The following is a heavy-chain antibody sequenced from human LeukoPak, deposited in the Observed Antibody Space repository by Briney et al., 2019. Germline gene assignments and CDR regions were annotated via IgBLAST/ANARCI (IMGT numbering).Heavy chain of an antibody. CDR3: ARVLGYCSSTSCYQGGFDY. J-gene: IGHJ4*02. CDR2: THYRSKWYN. D-gene: IGHD2-2*01. Sequence: SQTLSLTCAISGDSVSSNSAAWNWIRQSPSRGLEWLGRTHYRSKWYNDYAVSVKSRITINPDTSKNQFSLQLNSVTPEDTAVYYCARVLGYCSSTSCYQGGFDYWGQGTLVTVSS. CDR1: GDSVSSNSAA. V-gene: IGHV6-1*01.